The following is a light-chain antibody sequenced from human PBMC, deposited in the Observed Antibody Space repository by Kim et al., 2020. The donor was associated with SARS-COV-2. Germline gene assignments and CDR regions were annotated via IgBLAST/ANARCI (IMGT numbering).Light chain of an antibody. Sequence: IQLTQSPSSLSASVGDRVTITCRASHGISSYLAWYQQKPGKAPNLLIYAASTLQSGVPSRFSGSRSGTYFSLTISNLQPEDFATYYCQQLNSDPFTFGGGTKVDIK. V-gene: IGKV1-9*01. CDR3: QQLNSDPFT. J-gene: IGKJ4*01. CDR2: AAS. CDR1: HGISSY.